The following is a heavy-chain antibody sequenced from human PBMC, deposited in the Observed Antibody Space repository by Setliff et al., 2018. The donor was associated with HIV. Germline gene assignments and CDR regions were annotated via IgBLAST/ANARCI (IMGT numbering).Heavy chain of an antibody. Sequence: ASVKVSCKASGYTFTSHGITWVRQAPRQGLEWMGWISTSNGDTNYVQNLQGRVTMTTDTPTTTAYMELRSLRSDDTAVYYCARDLGYYYYMDVWGKGTTVTSP. CDR1: GYTFTSHG. CDR2: ISTSNGDT. J-gene: IGHJ6*03. V-gene: IGHV1-18*01. CDR3: ARDLGYYYYMDV.